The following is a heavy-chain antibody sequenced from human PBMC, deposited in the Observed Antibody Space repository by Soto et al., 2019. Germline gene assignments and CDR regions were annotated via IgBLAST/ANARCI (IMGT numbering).Heavy chain of an antibody. J-gene: IGHJ4*02. CDR3: PRGGYSDYRGYDFDY. Sequence: LXLACADALLSFCSYARQSVRQAPVKGLEYVSAISDNGVSRYYSDSVKGRFFISRANSKNTLYLQMGSVRAEDMAVYYCPRGGYSDYRGYDFDYWGQGTLVTVSS. D-gene: IGHD4-17*01. CDR2: ISDNGVSR. CDR1: LLSFCSYA. V-gene: IGHV3-64*02.